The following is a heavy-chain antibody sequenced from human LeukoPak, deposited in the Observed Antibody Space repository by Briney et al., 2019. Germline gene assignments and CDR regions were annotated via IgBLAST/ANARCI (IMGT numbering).Heavy chain of an antibody. V-gene: IGHV1-2*02. D-gene: IGHD5-24*01. Sequence: GASVKVSCKASGYTFTGYYMHWVRQAPGQGLEWMGWINPNSGGTNYAQKFQGRVTMTRDTSISTAYMELSRLRSDDTAVYYCARSREMATILNDYWGQGTLVTVSS. CDR2: INPNSGGT. J-gene: IGHJ4*02. CDR3: ARSREMATILNDY. CDR1: GYTFTGYY.